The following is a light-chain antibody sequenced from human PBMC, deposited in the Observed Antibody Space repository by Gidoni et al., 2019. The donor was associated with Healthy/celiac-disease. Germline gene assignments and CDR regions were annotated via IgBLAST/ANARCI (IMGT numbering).Light chain of an antibody. J-gene: IGKJ1*01. V-gene: IGKV3-15*01. Sequence: EVVMAPATATLSVSPGERATLSCRASQSVSSNLAWYQQKPGQAPRLLIYVASTSATGIPARFIGSGSGTEFTLTISSLQSEDYAVYYCQQYNNWPPKTFGQGTKVEIK. CDR1: QSVSSN. CDR3: QQYNNWPPKT. CDR2: VAS.